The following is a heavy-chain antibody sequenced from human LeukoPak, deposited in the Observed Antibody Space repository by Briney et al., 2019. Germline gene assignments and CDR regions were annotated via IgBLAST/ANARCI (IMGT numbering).Heavy chain of an antibody. D-gene: IGHD1-26*01. CDR2: ISSSGSTI. CDR1: GFSFSDYY. Sequence: GLSLRLSCAASGFSFSDYYMSWIRQAPGKGLEWVSYISSSGSTIYYADSVKGRFTISRDNAKNSLYLQMNSLRAEDTAVYYCARDAGSGSFDYWGQGTLVTVSS. CDR3: ARDAGSGSFDY. J-gene: IGHJ4*02. V-gene: IGHV3-11*01.